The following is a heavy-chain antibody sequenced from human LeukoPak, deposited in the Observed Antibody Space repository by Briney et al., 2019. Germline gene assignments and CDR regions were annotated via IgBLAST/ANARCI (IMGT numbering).Heavy chain of an antibody. D-gene: IGHD1-26*01. V-gene: IGHV3-30*01. CDR2: ISYDGSNE. CDR1: GFPFSGHA. J-gene: IGHJ4*02. CDR3: AREEEGELPDY. Sequence: PARSLRLSCTASGFPFSGHAMHWIPQAPGKGPEWLALISYDGSNEYYADSVKGRFTISRDNSKNTVYLQVNSLRPEDTAVYFCAREEEGELPDYWGQGTQVTVSS.